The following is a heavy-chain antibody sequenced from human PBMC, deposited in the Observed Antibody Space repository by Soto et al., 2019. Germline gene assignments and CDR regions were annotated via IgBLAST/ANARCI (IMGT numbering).Heavy chain of an antibody. J-gene: IGHJ6*02. CDR1: RLTFSFYD. D-gene: IGHD3-16*01. CDR3: AGEPKGGAYDMDV. CDR2: IWSDGSRA. V-gene: IGHV3-33*01. Sequence: QVQLVESGGGVVQTGTSLRLSCAASRLTFSFYDMHWVRQAPGKGLEWLAMIWSDGSRAFYAESVKGRLTISRDNSKNTVYLQMNSLRGEDTATYYWAGEPKGGAYDMDVWGQGTTVTVSS.